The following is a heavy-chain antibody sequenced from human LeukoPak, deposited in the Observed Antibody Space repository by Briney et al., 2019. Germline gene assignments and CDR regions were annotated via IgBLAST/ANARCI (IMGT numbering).Heavy chain of an antibody. CDR2: ISSSGSTI. V-gene: IGHV3-11*01. CDR1: GFTFSDYY. Sequence: PWGALRLSCAASGFTFSDYYMSWIRQAPGKGLEWVSYISSSGSTIYYADSVKGRFTISRDNAKNSLYLQMNSLRAEDTAVYYCARDQYYYDSSGYYGYYFDYWGQGTLVTVSS. CDR3: ARDQYYYDSSGYYGYYFDY. J-gene: IGHJ4*02. D-gene: IGHD3-22*01.